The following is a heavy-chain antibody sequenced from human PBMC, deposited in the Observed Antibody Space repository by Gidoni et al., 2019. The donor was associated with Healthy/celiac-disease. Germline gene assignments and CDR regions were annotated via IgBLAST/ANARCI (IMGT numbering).Heavy chain of an antibody. V-gene: IGHV4-39*01. Sequence: QLQLQESGPGLVKPSETLSLTCTVSGGSISSSSYYWGWIRQPPGKGLEWIGSIYYSGSTYYNPSLKSRVTISVDTSKNQFSLKLSSVTAADTAVYYCARHESSSWYWYFDLWGRGTLVTVSS. CDR2: IYYSGST. CDR1: GGSISSSSYY. J-gene: IGHJ2*01. D-gene: IGHD6-13*01. CDR3: ARHESSSWYWYFDL.